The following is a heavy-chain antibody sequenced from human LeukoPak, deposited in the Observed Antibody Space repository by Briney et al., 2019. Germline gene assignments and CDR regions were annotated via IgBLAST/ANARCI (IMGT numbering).Heavy chain of an antibody. CDR2: ISGNGDTT. CDR3: AVSIRDHYYYYYGMDV. CDR1: GFRFSTYA. J-gene: IGHJ6*02. D-gene: IGHD3-16*02. V-gene: IGHV3-23*01. Sequence: GGSLRLSCAASGFRFSTYAMSWVRQAPGKGLEWVSSISGNGDTTYYEDSVKGRFTISRDNAKNSLYLQMNSLRAEDTAVYYCAVSIRDHYYYYYGMDVWGQGTTVTVSS.